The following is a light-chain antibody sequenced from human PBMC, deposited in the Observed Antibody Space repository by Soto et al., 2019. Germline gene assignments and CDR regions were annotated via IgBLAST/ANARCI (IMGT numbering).Light chain of an antibody. CDR3: QQYNSPYT. V-gene: IGKV1-5*03. J-gene: IGKJ2*01. Sequence: DIQMTQSPSTLSASVGVRVTITCRASQTISSWLAWYQQKPGKAPKLLIYKASSLESGVPSRFSGSGSGTEFTLTISSLQPDDFATYYCQQYNSPYTFGQGTKLEIK. CDR2: KAS. CDR1: QTISSW.